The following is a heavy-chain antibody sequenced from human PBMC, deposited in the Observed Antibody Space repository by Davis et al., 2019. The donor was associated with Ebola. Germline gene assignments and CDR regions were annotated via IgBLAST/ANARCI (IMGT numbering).Heavy chain of an antibody. D-gene: IGHD2-8*02. Sequence: GSLRLSCAASGFTFSSYWMHWVRQAPGKGLVWVSRINSDGSSTSYADSVKGRFTISRDNAKNTLYLQMNSLRAEDTAVYYCARALLGVNYYYYGMDVWGQGTTVTVSS. CDR3: ARALLGVNYYYYGMDV. V-gene: IGHV3-74*01. CDR1: GFTFSSYW. CDR2: INSDGSST. J-gene: IGHJ6*02.